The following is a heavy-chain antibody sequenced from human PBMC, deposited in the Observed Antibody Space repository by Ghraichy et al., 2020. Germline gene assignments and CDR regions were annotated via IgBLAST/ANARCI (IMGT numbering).Heavy chain of an antibody. J-gene: IGHJ5*02. CDR2: IYYSGST. CDR1: GGSISSGGYY. D-gene: IGHD5-12*01. Sequence: SETLSLTCTVSGGSISSGGYYWSWIRQHPGKGLEWIGYIYYSGSTYYNPSLKSRVTISVDTSKNQFSLKLSSVTAADTAVYYCARARRRGGYEPADWFDPWGQGTLVTVSS. V-gene: IGHV4-31*03. CDR3: ARARRRGGYEPADWFDP.